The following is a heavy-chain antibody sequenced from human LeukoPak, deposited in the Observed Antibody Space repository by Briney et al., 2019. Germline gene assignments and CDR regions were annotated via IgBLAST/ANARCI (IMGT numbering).Heavy chain of an antibody. CDR2: IRYDGSNK. CDR1: GFTFSSYG. V-gene: IGHV3-30*02. Sequence: GGSLRLSCAASGFTFSSYGMHWVRQAPGKGLEWVAFIRYDGSNKYYADSVKGRFTISRDNSKNTLYLQMNSLRAEDTAVYYCANGAGDDSSGYYPDYFDYWGQGTLVTVSS. D-gene: IGHD3-22*01. CDR3: ANGAGDDSSGYYPDYFDY. J-gene: IGHJ4*02.